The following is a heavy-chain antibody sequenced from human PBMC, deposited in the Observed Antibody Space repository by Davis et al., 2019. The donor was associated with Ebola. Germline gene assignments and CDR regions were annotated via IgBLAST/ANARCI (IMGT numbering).Heavy chain of an antibody. CDR2: IDPSDSYT. Sequence: GESLKISCKGSGYSYISYWISWVRQMPGKGLEWMGRIDPSDSYTNYSPSFQGHVTISADKSISTAYLQWSSLKASDTAMYYCASSDYYDSRAYQDYWGQGTLVTVSS. CDR1: GYSYISYW. D-gene: IGHD3-22*01. V-gene: IGHV5-10-1*01. CDR3: ASSDYYDSRAYQDY. J-gene: IGHJ4*02.